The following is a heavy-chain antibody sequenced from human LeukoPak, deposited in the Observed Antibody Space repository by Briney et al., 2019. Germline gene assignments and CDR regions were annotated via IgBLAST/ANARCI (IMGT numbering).Heavy chain of an antibody. CDR3: ARDLTGTTFFYFDY. CDR1: GFTFSSYA. Sequence: PGGSLRLSCAASGFTFSSYAMHWVRQAPGKGLEWVAVISYDGSNKYYADSVKGRFTISRDNPKNTLYLQMNSLRAEDTAVYYCARDLTGTTFFYFDYWGQGTLVTVSS. J-gene: IGHJ4*02. D-gene: IGHD1-1*01. V-gene: IGHV3-30-3*01. CDR2: ISYDGSNK.